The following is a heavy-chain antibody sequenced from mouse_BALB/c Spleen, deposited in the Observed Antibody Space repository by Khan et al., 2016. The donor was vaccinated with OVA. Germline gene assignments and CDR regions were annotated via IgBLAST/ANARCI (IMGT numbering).Heavy chain of an antibody. CDR3: ARHGSTSWFAY. Sequence: VQLKESGPELMKPGASVKISCKASGYSFSTYYIHWVTRSHGKTLEWIGYIDPFNGGTTYNQKFKGKATLTVDKSSSTAYMHLTSLTSEDSAVXYLARHGSTSWFAYWGQGTLVTVSA. CDR1: GYSFSTYY. D-gene: IGHD1-1*01. J-gene: IGHJ3*01. V-gene: IGHV1S135*01. CDR2: IDPFNGGT.